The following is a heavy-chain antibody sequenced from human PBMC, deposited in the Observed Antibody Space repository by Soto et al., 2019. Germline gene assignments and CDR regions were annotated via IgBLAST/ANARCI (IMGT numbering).Heavy chain of an antibody. Sequence: GGSLRLSCSASGFTFSSYAMHWVRQAPGKGLEYVSAISSNGGSTYYADSVKGRFTISRDNSKNTLYLQMSSLRAEDTAVYYCVKGRYFDWLPHDYWGQGTLVTVSS. CDR1: GFTFSSYA. CDR3: VKGRYFDWLPHDY. J-gene: IGHJ4*02. V-gene: IGHV3-64D*06. D-gene: IGHD3-9*01. CDR2: ISSNGGST.